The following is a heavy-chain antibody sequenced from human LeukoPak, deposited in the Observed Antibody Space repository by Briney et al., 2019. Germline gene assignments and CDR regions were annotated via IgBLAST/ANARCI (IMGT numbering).Heavy chain of an antibody. CDR2: ITSDGTYT. CDR1: GFTFSKYW. J-gene: IGHJ4*02. CDR3: ARDGGNSEFDF. Sequence: PGGSLRLSCAAPGFTFSKYWMHWVRQAPGKGLVWVSHITSDGTYTGYADSVKGRFTISRDSAKNTLYLQMNRLRAEDTAVYYCARDGGNSEFDFWGQGTLVTVSS. V-gene: IGHV3-74*01. D-gene: IGHD4-23*01.